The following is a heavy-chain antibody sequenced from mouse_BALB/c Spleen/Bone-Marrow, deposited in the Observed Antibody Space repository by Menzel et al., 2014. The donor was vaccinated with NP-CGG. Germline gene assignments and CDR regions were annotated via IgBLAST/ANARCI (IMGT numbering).Heavy chain of an antibody. CDR2: ISSGGSYT. J-gene: IGHJ4*01. D-gene: IGHD2-1*01. CDR3: TRDGKGNYDYAMDY. V-gene: IGHV5-6-4*01. Sequence: EVKVVESGGGLVKPGGSLKLSCAASGFTFSSYTMSWVRQTPEKRLKWVATISSGGSYTYYPDSVKGRFTISRDNAKNTLYLQMSSLKSEDTAMYYCTRDGKGNYDYAMDYWGQGTSVTVSS. CDR1: GFTFSSYT.